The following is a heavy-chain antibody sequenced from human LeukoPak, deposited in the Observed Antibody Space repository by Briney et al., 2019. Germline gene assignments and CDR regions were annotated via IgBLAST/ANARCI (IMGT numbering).Heavy chain of an antibody. CDR2: ITGSSPYI. CDR3: VRDVGAVRGEVYFDY. Sequence: GGSLRLSCAASGFTFSTFAMHWVRLSSGKGLEWVSSITGSSPYILYADSVKRRFTISRDNTKNLLYLEMNSLRAEDTAMYYCVRDVGAVRGEVYFDYWGQGTLVTVSS. D-gene: IGHD3-16*01. J-gene: IGHJ4*02. CDR1: GFTFSTFA. V-gene: IGHV3-21*06.